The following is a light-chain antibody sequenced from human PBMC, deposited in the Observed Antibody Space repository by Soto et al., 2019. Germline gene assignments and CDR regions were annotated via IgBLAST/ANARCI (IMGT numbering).Light chain of an antibody. V-gene: IGKV3-20*01. CDR1: QTVNNDY. Sequence: EIVLTQSPGTLSLSPGERATLSCRASQTVNNDYLAWYQQKPGQAPRLLIHGTSNRVTGIPDRFNGGGSGTAFSLTIIRVEPEDSAVYYCHYYRWSPLTFGGGTKVDI. CDR3: HYYRWSPLT. CDR2: GTS. J-gene: IGKJ4*01.